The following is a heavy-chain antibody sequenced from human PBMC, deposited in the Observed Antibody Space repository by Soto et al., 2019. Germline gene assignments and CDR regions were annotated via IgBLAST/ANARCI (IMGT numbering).Heavy chain of an antibody. CDR3: ARVSSSYYGMDV. CDR1: GGTFSSYT. V-gene: IGHV1-69*02. D-gene: IGHD6-6*01. J-gene: IGHJ6*02. CDR2: IIPILGIA. Sequence: QVQLVQSGAEVKKPGSSVKVSCKASGGTFSSYTISWVRQAPGQGLEWMGMIIPILGIANYAQKFQGRVTMTADKSTSTAYMELSSLRSEDTAVYYCARVSSSYYGMDVWGQGTTVTVSS.